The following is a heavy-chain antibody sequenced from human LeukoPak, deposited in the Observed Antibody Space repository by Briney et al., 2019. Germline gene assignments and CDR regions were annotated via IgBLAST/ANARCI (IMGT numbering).Heavy chain of an antibody. CDR1: GTISISNYY. CDR2: IYYSGST. J-gene: IGHJ4*02. D-gene: IGHD3-9*01. V-gene: IGHV4-39*07. CDR3: ARETKDYDILTGYYKGTVDY. Sequence: SETLSLTCTGGTISISNYYWGWIRQPPGKGLEWIGSIYYSGSTYYNPSLKSRVTISVDTSKNQFSLKLSSVTAADTAVYYCARETKDYDILTGYYKGTVDYWGQGTLVTVSS.